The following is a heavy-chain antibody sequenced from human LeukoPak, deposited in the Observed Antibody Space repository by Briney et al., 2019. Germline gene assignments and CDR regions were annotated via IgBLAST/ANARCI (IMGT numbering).Heavy chain of an antibody. V-gene: IGHV1-2*02. Sequence: ASVKVSCKTSGYRFTDDYIHWVRQAPGQGLEWMGWINPDTDFTNYAPKFRGRVIMTRDTSISTAYMEIRRLTFDDTAIYYCAPTSEAYTSNWSVWGQGTLVTVSP. CDR1: GYRFTDDY. CDR3: APTSEAYTSNWSV. J-gene: IGHJ4*02. CDR2: INPDTDFT. D-gene: IGHD3-16*01.